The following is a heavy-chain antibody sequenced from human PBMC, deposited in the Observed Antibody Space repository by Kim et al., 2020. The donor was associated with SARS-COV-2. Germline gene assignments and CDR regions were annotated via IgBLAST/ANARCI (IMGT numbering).Heavy chain of an antibody. D-gene: IGHD3-9*01. J-gene: IGHJ4*02. CDR1: GYTFTSYG. CDR3: ARDPRRLILTGIHIPFDY. V-gene: IGHV1-18*01. CDR2: ISAYNGNT. Sequence: ASVKVSCKASGYTFTSYGISWVRQAPGQGLEWMGWISAYNGNTNYAQKLQGRVTMTTDTSTSTAYMELRSLRSDDTAVYYCARDPRRLILTGIHIPFDYWGQGTLGTVSS.